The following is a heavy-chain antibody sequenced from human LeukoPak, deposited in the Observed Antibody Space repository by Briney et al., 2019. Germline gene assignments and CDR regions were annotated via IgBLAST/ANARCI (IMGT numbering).Heavy chain of an antibody. V-gene: IGHV3-23*01. CDR1: GFTFSSHA. CDR2: ISGTTGST. D-gene: IGHD2-15*01. Sequence: GGSLRLSCVASGFTFSSHAMSWVRQTPGKGLEWVSAISGTTGSTYYADSVKGRFTISRDNSKNTLYLQMNSLRAEDTAVYYCAKWGCSGSDCYPFAYWXXGTLVTVSS. J-gene: IGHJ4*02. CDR3: AKWGCSGSDCYPFAY.